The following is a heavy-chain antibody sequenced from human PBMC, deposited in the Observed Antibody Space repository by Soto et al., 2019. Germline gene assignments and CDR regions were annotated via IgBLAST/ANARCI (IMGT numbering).Heavy chain of an antibody. CDR2: IYYSGST. J-gene: IGHJ4*02. D-gene: IGHD4-17*01. CDR1: GGSISSGGYY. V-gene: IGHV4-31*03. CDR3: ARGNYGGNSP. Sequence: SETLSLTCTVSGGSISSGGYYWSWIRQHPGKGLEWIGYIYYSGSTYYNPSLKSRVTISVDTSKNQFSLKLSSVTAADTAVYYCARGNYGGNSPWGQGTLVTVSS.